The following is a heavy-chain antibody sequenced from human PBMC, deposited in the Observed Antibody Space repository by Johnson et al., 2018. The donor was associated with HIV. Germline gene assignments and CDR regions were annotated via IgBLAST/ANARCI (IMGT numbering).Heavy chain of an antibody. D-gene: IGHD2-15*01. Sequence: VQLVESGGGLVKPGGSLRFSCAVSGFTFTNVWMNWVRQVPGKGLEWVGRIKSRTDGGTTDYSAHVEGRFTISRDDSKRTVYLQMNSLKTEDTAVYYCTTDTAKGRIDVEVKGGAFDSGGHGTVGT. J-gene: IGHJ3*02. V-gene: IGHV3-15*01. CDR2: IKSRTDGGTT. CDR1: GFTFTNVW. CDR3: TTDTAKGRIDVEVKGGAFDS.